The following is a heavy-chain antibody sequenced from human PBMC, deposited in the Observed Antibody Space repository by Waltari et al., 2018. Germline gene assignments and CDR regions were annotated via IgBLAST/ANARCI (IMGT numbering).Heavy chain of an antibody. D-gene: IGHD3-22*01. CDR2: IFHGGRT. Sequence: QVQMQESGPGLVKPSETLSLTCDVSGYSISSGYFWGWIRQPPGKGLEWIGGIFHGGRTYYNPSLKSRVTLSVDTSKNQISLKLSSVTAADTAVYYCARSSGYYSFSYWGQGTLVTVSS. CDR1: GYSISSGYF. V-gene: IGHV4-38-2*01. CDR3: ARSSGYYSFSY. J-gene: IGHJ4*02.